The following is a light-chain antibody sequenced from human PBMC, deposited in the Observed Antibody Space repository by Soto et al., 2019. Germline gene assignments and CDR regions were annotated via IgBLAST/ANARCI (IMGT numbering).Light chain of an antibody. CDR3: QQYSSAPRT. Sequence: EIELTQSPGTLSLSPGERATLSCRASQSVSSSYLAWYQQKPGQAPRLLIYGASSMATGVPDRFSGSGSGTDFTLTISSLQPEDFAAYYCQQYSSAPRTFGQGTKVEIK. V-gene: IGKV3-20*01. CDR2: GAS. CDR1: QSVSSSY. J-gene: IGKJ1*01.